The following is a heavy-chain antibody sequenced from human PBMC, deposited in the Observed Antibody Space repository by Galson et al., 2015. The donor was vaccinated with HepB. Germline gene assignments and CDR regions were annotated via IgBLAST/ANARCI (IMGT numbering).Heavy chain of an antibody. J-gene: IGHJ5*02. Sequence: SVKVSCKASGYTFTSYAMHWVRQAPGQRLEWMGWINAGNGNTKYSQKFQGRVTITRDTSASTAYMELSSLRSEVTAVYYCARDFRPKDIVVVPAAIPDWFDPWGQGTLVTVSS. D-gene: IGHD2-2*02. CDR3: ARDFRPKDIVVVPAAIPDWFDP. CDR2: INAGNGNT. V-gene: IGHV1-3*01. CDR1: GYTFTSYA.